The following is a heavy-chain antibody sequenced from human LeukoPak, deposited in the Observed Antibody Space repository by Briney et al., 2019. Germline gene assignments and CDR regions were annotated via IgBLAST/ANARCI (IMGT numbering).Heavy chain of an antibody. J-gene: IGHJ4*02. CDR3: ARAGPAGHYFDY. Sequence: GGSLRLSCAASGFTFSSYSMNWVRQAPGKGLEWVSSISSSSSYIYYADSVKGRFTISRDNAKNSLYLQMNSLRAEDTAVYYCARAGPAGHYFDYWGQRTLVTVSS. CDR1: GFTFSSYS. V-gene: IGHV3-21*01. CDR2: ISSSSSYI.